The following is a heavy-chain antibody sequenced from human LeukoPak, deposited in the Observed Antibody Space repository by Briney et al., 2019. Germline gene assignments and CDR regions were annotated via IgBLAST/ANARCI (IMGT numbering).Heavy chain of an antibody. CDR3: ARWPMVRGVIPRGVFYFDY. D-gene: IGHD3-10*01. CDR1: GYTFTSYG. CDR2: MNPNSGNT. J-gene: IGHJ4*02. V-gene: IGHV1-8*02. Sequence: ASVKVSCKASGYTFTSYGISWVRQATGQGLEWMGWMNPNSGNTGYAQKFQGRVTMTRNTSISTAYMELSSLRSEDTAVYYCARWPMVRGVIPRGVFYFDYWGQGTLVTVSS.